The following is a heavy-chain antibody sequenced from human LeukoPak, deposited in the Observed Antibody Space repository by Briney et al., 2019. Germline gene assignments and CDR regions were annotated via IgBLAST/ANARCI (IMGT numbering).Heavy chain of an antibody. CDR3: ARVGSGYDFDY. CDR2: IRSDGADT. D-gene: IGHD5-12*01. Sequence: GGSLRLSCSASGFIFKNYAMHWVRQAPGKGLEYVSGIRSDGADTYSADSVKGRFTISRDSSQNTLYLQMNSLKTEDTAVYYCARVGSGYDFDYWGQGTLVTVSS. CDR1: GFIFKNYA. J-gene: IGHJ4*02. V-gene: IGHV3-64*04.